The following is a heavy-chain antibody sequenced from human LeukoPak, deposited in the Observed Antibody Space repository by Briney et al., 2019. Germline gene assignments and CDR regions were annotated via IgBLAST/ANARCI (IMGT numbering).Heavy chain of an antibody. D-gene: IGHD6-25*01. CDR1: GLTLSSYE. J-gene: IGHJ4*02. Sequence: GGSLSPYWAPSGLTLSSYEMNSVRQAPGKGLEWVSYISRSGSSIYYADSVKGRFTISRDNAKKSLYLQMDSLRAEDQPVYFCARDRGYGYFYFDYWGQRWLVTVSS. CDR3: ARDRGYGYFYFDY. CDR2: ISRSGSSI. V-gene: IGHV3-48*03.